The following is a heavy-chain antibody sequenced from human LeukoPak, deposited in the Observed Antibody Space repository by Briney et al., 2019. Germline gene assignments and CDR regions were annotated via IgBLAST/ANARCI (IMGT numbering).Heavy chain of an antibody. D-gene: IGHD2-8*01. V-gene: IGHV3-11*04. CDR2: ISSSGSTI. CDR1: GFTFSDYY. Sequence: PGGSLRLSCAASGFTFSDYYMSWIRQAPGKGLEWVSYISSSGSTIYYADSVKGRFTISRANAKNSLYLQMNSLGAEDAAVYYCAGAEHGVFDYWGQGTLVTVSS. CDR3: AGAEHGVFDY. J-gene: IGHJ4*02.